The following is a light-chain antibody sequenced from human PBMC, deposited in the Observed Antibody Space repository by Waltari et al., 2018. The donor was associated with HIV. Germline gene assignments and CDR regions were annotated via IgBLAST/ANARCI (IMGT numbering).Light chain of an antibody. CDR1: SSDVGAYTY. Sequence: HSALTHPPSASGSPEHSVTISCAGPSSDVGAYTYVAWYQQHPGKAPKLIIYEVTKRPSGVPDRFSGSKSGNAASLTVSGLQTEDEAVYYCSSYAGSNTLIFGGGT. CDR3: SSYAGSNTLI. V-gene: IGLV2-8*01. CDR2: EVT. J-gene: IGLJ2*01.